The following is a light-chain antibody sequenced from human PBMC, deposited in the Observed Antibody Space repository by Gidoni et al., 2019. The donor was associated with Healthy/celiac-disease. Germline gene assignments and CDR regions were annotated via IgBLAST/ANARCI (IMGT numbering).Light chain of an antibody. CDR3: QQRNSYPRT. J-gene: IGKJ1*01. V-gene: IGKV1-9*01. CDR2: AAS. CDR1: QGISSY. Sequence: IQLTQSPSSLSASVGDRVTITCRASQGISSYLAWYQQKPGKAPKLLIYAASTLQSGVTSRFSGSGSGTDFTLTISSLQPEDFATYYCQQRNSYPRTFGQGTKVEIK.